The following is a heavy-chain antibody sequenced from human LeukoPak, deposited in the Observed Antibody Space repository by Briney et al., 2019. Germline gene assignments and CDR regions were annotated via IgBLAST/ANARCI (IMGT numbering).Heavy chain of an antibody. J-gene: IGHJ4*02. CDR1: GFTFSSYA. Sequence: GGSLRLSCAASGFTFSSYAMHWVRQVPGKGLEWVALLRDDGFNKYYADSVKDRFTISRDTSKNTLFLEMNRLTIEDRAIYYCAKSRRQYDFWSGFDYWGRGTLVTVSS. D-gene: IGHD3-3*01. CDR3: AKSRRQYDFWSGFDY. CDR2: LRDDGFNK. V-gene: IGHV3-30-3*02.